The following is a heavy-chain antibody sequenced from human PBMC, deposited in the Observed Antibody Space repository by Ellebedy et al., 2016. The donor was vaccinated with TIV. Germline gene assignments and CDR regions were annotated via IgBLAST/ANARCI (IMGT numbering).Heavy chain of an antibody. Sequence: AASVKVSCKASGYTFTSYYVHWVRQAPGQGLEWMGRISPSGDSTIYAQNLQGRVTVTRDTSTSTVYMELSSLRSEDTAVYYCARGITGPVDLGYWGQGTLVTVSS. CDR2: ISPSGDST. V-gene: IGHV1-46*04. D-gene: IGHD1-1*01. CDR3: ARGITGPVDLGY. CDR1: GYTFTSYY. J-gene: IGHJ4*02.